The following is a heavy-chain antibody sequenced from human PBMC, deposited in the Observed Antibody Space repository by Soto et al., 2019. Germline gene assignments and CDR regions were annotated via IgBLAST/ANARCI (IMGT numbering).Heavy chain of an antibody. D-gene: IGHD3-10*01. Sequence: GGSLRLSCGTSEFTLREYAMSWVRQAPGKGLEWVSVISTTGDTTYYTDSVKGRFTISRDNSKNTLYLQMTSLRAEDTAAYYCATVTMLRGVVNSFPYWGQGTLVTVSS. CDR1: EFTLREYA. CDR3: ATVTMLRGVVNSFPY. J-gene: IGHJ4*02. CDR2: ISTTGDTT. V-gene: IGHV3-23*01.